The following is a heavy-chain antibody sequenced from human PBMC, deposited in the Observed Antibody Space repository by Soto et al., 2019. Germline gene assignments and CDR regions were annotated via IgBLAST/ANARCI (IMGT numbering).Heavy chain of an antibody. D-gene: IGHD1-1*01. CDR1: GYIFSSYD. CDR3: ARGVTTGFYNWFDP. V-gene: IGHV1-18*01. J-gene: IGHJ5*02. CDR2: ISAYNGNT. Sequence: ALVKVSCKASGYIFSSYDISWVRQAPGQGLEWMGWISAYNGNTNYAQKLQGRVTMTTDTSTSTAYMELRSLRSDDTAVYYCARGVTTGFYNWFDPWGQGTLVTVSS.